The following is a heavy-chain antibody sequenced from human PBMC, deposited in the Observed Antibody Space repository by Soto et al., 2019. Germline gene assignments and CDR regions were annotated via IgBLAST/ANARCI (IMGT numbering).Heavy chain of an antibody. CDR3: TRPPWYYYDTSGYSYGGQMDV. CDR2: IRSKAYGGTT. Sequence: GGSLRLSCTASGFTFGDYAMSWFRQAPGKGLEWVGSIRSKAYGGTTKYAASVKGRFTISRDDSKSIAYLQMNSLKTEDTAVYYCTRPPWYYYDTSGYSYGGQMDVWGQGTMVTVSS. CDR1: GFTFGDYA. D-gene: IGHD3-22*01. V-gene: IGHV3-49*03. J-gene: IGHJ3*01.